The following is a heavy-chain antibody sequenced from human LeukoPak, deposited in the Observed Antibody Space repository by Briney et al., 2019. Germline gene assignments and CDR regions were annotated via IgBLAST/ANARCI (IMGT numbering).Heavy chain of an antibody. D-gene: IGHD3-10*01. V-gene: IGHV3-30*02. CDR2: IRYDGSNK. CDR1: GFTFSSYG. CDR3: TTGYYYGSGSYPFDY. Sequence: GGSLRLSCAASGFTFSSYGMHWVRQAPGKGLEWVAFIRYDGSNKYYADSVKGRFTISRDDSKNTLYLQMNSLKTEDTAVYYCTTGYYYGSGSYPFDYWGQGTLVTVSS. J-gene: IGHJ4*02.